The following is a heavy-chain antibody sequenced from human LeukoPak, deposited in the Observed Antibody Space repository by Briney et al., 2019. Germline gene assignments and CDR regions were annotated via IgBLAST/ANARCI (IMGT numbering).Heavy chain of an antibody. D-gene: IGHD3-22*01. CDR2: IYYSGST. J-gene: IGHJ4*02. CDR1: GGSISSYY. V-gene: IGHV4-59*01. CDR3: ARADSSGFHVFDY. Sequence: SETLSLTCTVSGGSISSYYWSWIRQPPGKGLEWIGYIYYSGSTNYNPSLKSRVTISVDTSKNQFSLKLSSVTAADTAVYYCARADSSGFHVFDYWGQGTLVTVSS.